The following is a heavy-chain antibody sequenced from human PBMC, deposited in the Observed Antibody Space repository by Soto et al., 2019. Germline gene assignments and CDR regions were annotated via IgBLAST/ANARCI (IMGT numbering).Heavy chain of an antibody. CDR3: AKGIFGSGTANDY. CDR2: INGDGSGT. CDR1: GFTFSGSW. J-gene: IGHJ4*02. D-gene: IGHD3-10*01. Sequence: EVQLVDSGGGLVQPGGSLRLSCAASGFTFSGSWMHCVRQAPGKGLVWVSRINGDGSGTSYADFVKGRFTISRDDAKNTLFVQMNGLRAEDTAVYYCAKGIFGSGTANDYWGQGTLVT. V-gene: IGHV3-74*01.